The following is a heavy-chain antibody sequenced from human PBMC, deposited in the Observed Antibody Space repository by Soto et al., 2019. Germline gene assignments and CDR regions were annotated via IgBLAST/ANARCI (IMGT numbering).Heavy chain of an antibody. D-gene: IGHD3-16*02. Sequence: GGSLRLSCAASGFTFSSYAMSWVRQAPGKGLEWVSAISGGGGSTYYADSVKGRFTISRDNSKNTLYLQMNSLRAEDTAVYYCAKEDGYYDYIWGSYRLSSFDYWGQGTLVTVSS. CDR3: AKEDGYYDYIWGSYRLSSFDY. CDR1: GFTFSSYA. J-gene: IGHJ4*02. V-gene: IGHV3-23*01. CDR2: ISGGGGST.